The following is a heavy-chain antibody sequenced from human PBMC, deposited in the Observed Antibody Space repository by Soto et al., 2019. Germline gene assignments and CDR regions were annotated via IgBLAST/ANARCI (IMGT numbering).Heavy chain of an antibody. D-gene: IGHD7-27*01. CDR1: GFSFSISP. Sequence: QVQLVESGGGVVQPGRSLRLSCAASGFSFSISPMHWVRQAPGKGPEWVALISYDGTNKFYAYSVNGRFTISRDNSRCTLYLQVDSLRPEDAAVSYCARDPKTSGGQHWAFSYFDSWGQGTLVTVSS. CDR2: ISYDGTNK. V-gene: IGHV3-30-3*01. J-gene: IGHJ4*02. CDR3: ARDPKTSGGQHWAFSYFDS.